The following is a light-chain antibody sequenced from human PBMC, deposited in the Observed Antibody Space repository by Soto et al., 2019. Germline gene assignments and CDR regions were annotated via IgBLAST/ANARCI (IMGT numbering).Light chain of an antibody. CDR1: KNDIGVYDF. CDR3: KSYAGSNTYV. V-gene: IGLV2-8*01. CDR2: EVV. J-gene: IGLJ1*01. Sequence: QSALTQPPSASGSPRQSVTISCTGTKNDIGVYDFVSWYQHHPGKAPRLIIYEVVQRPSGVPDRFSGSKSGHTASLTVSGLQAADEADYFCKSYAGSNTYVFGSGTKVTVL.